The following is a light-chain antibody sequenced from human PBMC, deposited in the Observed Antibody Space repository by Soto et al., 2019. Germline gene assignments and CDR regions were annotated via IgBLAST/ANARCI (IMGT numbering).Light chain of an antibody. CDR1: QSISSW. V-gene: IGKV1-5*01. J-gene: IGKJ1*01. CDR2: DAS. CDR3: QQYNSCPST. Sequence: DIQMTQSPSTLSASVGDGVTITCRASQSISSWLAWYQQKPGKAPKLLIYDASSLESGVPSRFSGSGSGTEFTLTISSLQPDDFATYYCQQYNSCPSTFGQGTKVEIK.